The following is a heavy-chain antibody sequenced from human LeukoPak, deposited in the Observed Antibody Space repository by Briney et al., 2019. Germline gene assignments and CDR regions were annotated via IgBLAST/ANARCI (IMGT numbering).Heavy chain of an antibody. V-gene: IGHV3-11*05. CDR3: AREYGSGSCFDF. J-gene: IGHJ4*02. D-gene: IGHD3-10*01. CDR1: GFTSSDYY. CDR2: ISGGSRYT. Sequence: PGGSLRLSCAASGFTSSDYYMSWIRQAPGKGLERVSYISGGSRYTNYADSVKGRFTISRDNAKNSLYLQMNSLRAEDTAVYYCAREYGSGSCFDFWGQGTLVTVSS.